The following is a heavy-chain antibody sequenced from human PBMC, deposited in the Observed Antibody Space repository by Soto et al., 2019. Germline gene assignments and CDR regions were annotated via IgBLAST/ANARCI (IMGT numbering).Heavy chain of an antibody. Sequence: QVLLVQSGAEMKQPGSSVSVSCRASGESFTNYAFTWVRQAPGQGPEWLGGIILALGTPHYSQRFEGRLKITADESSSTVYMELGSLRLDDTAVYYCGRYCTNTKCRGGYYLDLWGQGTLLTVSS. CDR3: GRYCTNTKCRGGYYLDL. D-gene: IGHD2-8*01. V-gene: IGHV1-69*01. J-gene: IGHJ5*02. CDR2: IILALGTP. CDR1: GESFTNYA.